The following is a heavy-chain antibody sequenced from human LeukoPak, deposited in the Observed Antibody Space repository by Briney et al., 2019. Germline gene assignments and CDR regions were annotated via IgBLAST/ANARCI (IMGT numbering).Heavy chain of an antibody. CDR2: INGDGSIA. Sequence: GGSLRLSCAASGFTFSTYWMHWVRQAPGKGLVWVSRINGDGSIANYADSVKGRFTISRDNAKNTLYLQMNSLRAEDTAVYYCARSKSYSSGWTDFDCWGQGTLVTVSS. V-gene: IGHV3-74*01. D-gene: IGHD6-19*01. CDR1: GFTFSTYW. J-gene: IGHJ4*02. CDR3: ARSKSYSSGWTDFDC.